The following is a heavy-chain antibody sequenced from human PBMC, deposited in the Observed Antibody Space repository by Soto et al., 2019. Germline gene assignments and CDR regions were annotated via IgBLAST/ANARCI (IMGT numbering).Heavy chain of an antibody. CDR2: ISGSGGST. CDR3: AKDQPVRDGFFDY. D-gene: IGHD4-17*01. CDR1: GFTFSSYS. Sequence: GGSLRLSCAASGFTFSSYSMNWVRQAPGKGLEWVSAISGSGGSTYYADSVKGRFTISRDNSKNTLYLQMNSLRAEDTAVYYCAKDQPVRDGFFDYWGQGTLVTVSS. V-gene: IGHV3-23*01. J-gene: IGHJ4*02.